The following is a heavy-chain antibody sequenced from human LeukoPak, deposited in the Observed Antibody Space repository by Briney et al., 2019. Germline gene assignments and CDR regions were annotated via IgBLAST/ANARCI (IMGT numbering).Heavy chain of an antibody. J-gene: IGHJ4*02. Sequence: GGSLRLSCAASGFTFSSYWMSWVRQAPGKGLEWVANIKQDGSEKYYVDSVKGRFTISRDNAKNSLYLQMNSLRAEDTAVYYCATSGSISITISGVVIEPFDYWGQGTLVTVSS. CDR2: IKQDGSEK. D-gene: IGHD3-3*01. CDR3: ATSGSISITISGVVIEPFDY. V-gene: IGHV3-7*01. CDR1: GFTFSSYW.